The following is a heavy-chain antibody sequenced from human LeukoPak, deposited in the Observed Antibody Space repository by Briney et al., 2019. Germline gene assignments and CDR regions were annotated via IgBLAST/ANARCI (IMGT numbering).Heavy chain of an antibody. Sequence: GRSLRLSCAASGFTFSSYSMNWVRQAPGKGLEWVSSISSSSSYIYYADSVKGRFTISRDNAKNSLYLQMNSLRAEDTAVYYCARVIYAADSSGYSPFDYWGQGTLVTVSS. CDR3: ARVIYAADSSGYSPFDY. CDR1: GFTFSSYS. CDR2: ISSSSSYI. V-gene: IGHV3-21*01. D-gene: IGHD3-22*01. J-gene: IGHJ4*02.